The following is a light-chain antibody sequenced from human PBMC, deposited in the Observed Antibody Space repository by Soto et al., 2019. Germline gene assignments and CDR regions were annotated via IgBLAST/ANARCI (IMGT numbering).Light chain of an antibody. Sequence: DIMMAQSPDSLAVSLGERATVNCRSSQSVLSTSDNKNYLAWYQQKPGQPPKALIYWASTRESGVPDRFSGSGSGTDFTLTINSLQAEDVAVYYCQQYYSSLHSFGQGTKLEIK. CDR1: QSVLSTSDNKNY. J-gene: IGKJ2*01. V-gene: IGKV4-1*01. CDR3: QQYYSSLHS. CDR2: WAS.